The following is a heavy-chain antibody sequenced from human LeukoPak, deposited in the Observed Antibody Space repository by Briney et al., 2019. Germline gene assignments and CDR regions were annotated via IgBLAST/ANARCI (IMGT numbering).Heavy chain of an antibody. CDR3: ARGRGSGNYNWFDP. D-gene: IGHD3-10*01. CDR1: GGSISSNI. J-gene: IGHJ5*02. CDR2: IYYSGST. Sequence: SEHLSLTCTVLGGSISSNIWSWFRKPPGKGLDGFGYIYYSGSTNYTPSLKSRVAISVDTSKNQFSLKLSSVTAADTAVYYCARGRGSGNYNWFDPWGQGTLVTVSS. V-gene: IGHV4-59*01.